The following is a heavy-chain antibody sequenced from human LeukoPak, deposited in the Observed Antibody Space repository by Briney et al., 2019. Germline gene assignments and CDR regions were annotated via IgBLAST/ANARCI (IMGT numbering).Heavy chain of an antibody. CDR3: ARVPVGASDFDY. V-gene: IGHV3-21*01. D-gene: IGHD1-26*01. CDR1: GFTFSSYS. CDR2: ISSSSSYI. J-gene: IGHJ4*02. Sequence: GGSLRLPCAASGFTFSSYSMNWVRQAPGKGLEWVSSISSSSSYIYHADSVKGRFTISRDNAKNSLYLQMNSLRAEDTAVYYCARVPVGASDFDYWGQGTLVTVSS.